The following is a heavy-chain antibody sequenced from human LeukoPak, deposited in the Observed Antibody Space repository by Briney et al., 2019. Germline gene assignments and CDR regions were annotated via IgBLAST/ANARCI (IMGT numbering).Heavy chain of an antibody. CDR1: GFTFNNYN. CDR3: AKVRKGVGAFDI. V-gene: IGHV3-21*04. J-gene: IGHJ3*02. CDR2: ITSSGTYI. D-gene: IGHD3-16*01. Sequence: GGSLRLSCAASGFTFNNYNMNWVRQAPGKALEWVSSITSSGTYIFYADSVKGRFTISRDNAKNSLYLQMNNLRAEDTAVYYCAKVRKGVGAFDIWGQGIMVTVSS.